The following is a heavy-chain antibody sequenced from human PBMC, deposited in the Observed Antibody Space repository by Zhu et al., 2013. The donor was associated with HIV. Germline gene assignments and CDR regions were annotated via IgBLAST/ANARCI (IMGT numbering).Heavy chain of an antibody. CDR1: GGTFSGYA. Sequence: QVQLVQSGAEVKKPGSSVKVSCKASGGTFSGYAISWVRQAPGQGLEWMGGIIPIFGTANYAQKFQGRVTITADESTSTAYMELSSLRSEDTAVYYCARGTYCSGGSCYLNTRGWFDPWGQGTLVTVSS. CDR2: IIPIFGTA. J-gene: IGHJ5*02. V-gene: IGHV1-69*01. D-gene: IGHD2-15*01. CDR3: ARGTYCSGGSCYLNTRGWFDP.